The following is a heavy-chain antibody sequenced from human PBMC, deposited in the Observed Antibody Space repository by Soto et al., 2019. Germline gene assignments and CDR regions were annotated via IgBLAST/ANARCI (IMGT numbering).Heavy chain of an antibody. J-gene: IGHJ3*02. V-gene: IGHV3-53*04. CDR1: GFTVSSNY. CDR2: IYSGGST. CDR3: ARDGMGRADDAFDI. Sequence: GGSMRLSCAASGFTVSSNYMSWVRQAPGKGLEWVSVIYSGGSTYYADSVKGRFTISRHNSKNTLYLQMNSLRAEDTAVYYCARDGMGRADDAFDIWGQGTMVTVSS. D-gene: IGHD1-26*01.